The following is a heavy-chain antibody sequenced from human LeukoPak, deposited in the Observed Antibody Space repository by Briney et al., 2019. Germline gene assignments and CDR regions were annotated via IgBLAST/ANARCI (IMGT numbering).Heavy chain of an antibody. Sequence: PGGSLTLSCAASGFTFSTYAMSWVRQAPGQGLEWVSSINGDGGSTYYAESVKGRFTVSRDNSKNTLYLQMDSLRAEDTAVYYCAKRPDCSTTNCFRFEYWGQGTLVTVSS. CDR3: AKRPDCSTTNCFRFEY. V-gene: IGHV3-23*01. D-gene: IGHD2-2*01. CDR2: INGDGGST. J-gene: IGHJ4*02. CDR1: GFTFSTYA.